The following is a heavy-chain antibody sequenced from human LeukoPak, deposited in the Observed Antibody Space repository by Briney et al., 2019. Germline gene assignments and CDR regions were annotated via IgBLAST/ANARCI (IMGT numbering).Heavy chain of an antibody. J-gene: IGHJ6*03. V-gene: IGHV3-23*01. CDR3: AKNRGGTYKYYMDV. CDR1: GFTFNNYA. CDR2: VSGSGGAT. D-gene: IGHD1-1*01. Sequence: GGSLRLSCAASGFTFNNYAMSWVRQAPGMGLDGLSYVSGSGGATYYAASVKGRFTISRDNSKNTVYLQMGSLRAEDTAVYYCAKNRGGTYKYYMDVWGNGTTVTVSS.